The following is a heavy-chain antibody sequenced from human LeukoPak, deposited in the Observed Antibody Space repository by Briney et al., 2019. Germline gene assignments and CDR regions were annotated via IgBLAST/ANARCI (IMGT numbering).Heavy chain of an antibody. CDR3: ARNVGLLLWFGELAPDGRFDP. V-gene: IGHV4-59*08. Sequence: SETLSLTCTVSGGSISSYYWSWIRQPPGKRLEWIGYIYYSGSTNYNPSLKSRVTISVDTSKNQFSLKLSSVTAADTAVYYCARNVGLLLWFGELAPDGRFDPWGQGTLVTVSS. CDR1: GGSISSYY. CDR2: IYYSGST. D-gene: IGHD3-10*01. J-gene: IGHJ5*02.